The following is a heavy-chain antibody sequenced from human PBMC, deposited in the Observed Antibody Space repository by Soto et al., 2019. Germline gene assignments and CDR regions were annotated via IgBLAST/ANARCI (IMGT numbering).Heavy chain of an antibody. V-gene: IGHV3-21*06. D-gene: IGHD1-26*01. CDR3: ARDLVGVTY. CDR1: GFTFSSYS. Sequence: GSLRLSCSASGFTFSSYSMNWVRQAPGKGLEWVSSIIISINYIYYADSVKGRFTISRDNAKNSLYLQMNSLRAEDTAVYYCARDLVGVTYWGQGALVTVSS. J-gene: IGHJ4*02. CDR2: IIISINYI.